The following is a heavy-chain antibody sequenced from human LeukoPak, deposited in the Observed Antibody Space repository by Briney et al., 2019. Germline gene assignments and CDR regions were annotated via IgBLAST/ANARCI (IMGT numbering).Heavy chain of an antibody. CDR3: AKETRGSYSDY. Sequence: QPGGSLRLSCAASGFTFSSSGMHWVRQAPGKGLEWVAFIRYDGTSKYYADSVKGQFTISRDNSKKTVYLQMNSLRAEDTAVYYCAKETRGSYSDYWGQGTMVTVSS. J-gene: IGHJ4*02. V-gene: IGHV3-30*02. D-gene: IGHD1-26*01. CDR2: IRYDGTSK. CDR1: GFTFSSSG.